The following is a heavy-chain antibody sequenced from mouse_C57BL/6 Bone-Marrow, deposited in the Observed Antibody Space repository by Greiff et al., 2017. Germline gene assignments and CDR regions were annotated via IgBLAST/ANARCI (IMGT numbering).Heavy chain of an antibody. CDR2: IDPENGDT. CDR1: GFNIQDDY. CDR3: TTWNLLLRYLDY. V-gene: IGHV14-4*01. J-gene: IGHJ2*01. D-gene: IGHD1-1*01. Sequence: VQLQQSGAELVRPGASVKLSCTASGFNIQDDYMHWVKQRPEQGLEWIGWIDPENGDTEYASKFQGKATITADTSSNTAYLQLSSLTSEDTAVYYCTTWNLLLRYLDYWGQGTTLTVSS.